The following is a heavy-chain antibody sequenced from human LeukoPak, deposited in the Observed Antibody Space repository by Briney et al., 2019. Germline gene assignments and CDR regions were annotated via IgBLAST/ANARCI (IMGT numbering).Heavy chain of an antibody. J-gene: IGHJ6*03. V-gene: IGHV4-34*01. CDR2: INHSGST. CDR3: ARHGLSYYGSGRQDYYMDV. Sequence: SETLSLTCAVYGGSFSGYYWSWIRQPPGKGLEWIGEINHSGSTNYNPSLKSRVTISVDTSKNQFSLKLSSVTATDTAVYYCARHGLSYYGSGRQDYYMDVWGKGTTVTISS. D-gene: IGHD3-10*01. CDR1: GGSFSGYY.